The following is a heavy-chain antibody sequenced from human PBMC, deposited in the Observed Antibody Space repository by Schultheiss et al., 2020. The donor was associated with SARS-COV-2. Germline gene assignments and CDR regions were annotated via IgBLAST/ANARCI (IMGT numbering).Heavy chain of an antibody. D-gene: IGHD5-24*01. V-gene: IGHV3-11*04. CDR2: ISSSGSTI. CDR3: ARAFRDGYGLSDY. J-gene: IGHJ4*02. Sequence: GGSLRLSCAASGFTFSDYYMSWIRQAPGKGLEWVSYISSSGSTIYYADSVKGRFTISRDNSKHMLYLQMNSLRAEDTAVYYCARAFRDGYGLSDYWGQGTLVTVSS. CDR1: GFTFSDYY.